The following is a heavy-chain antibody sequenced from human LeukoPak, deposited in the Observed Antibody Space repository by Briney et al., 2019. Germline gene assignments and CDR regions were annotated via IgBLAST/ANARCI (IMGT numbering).Heavy chain of an antibody. J-gene: IGHJ4*02. CDR2: ICGSDGRT. CDR1: GFTFSSYA. Sequence: GGSLRLSCAASGFTFSSYAMSWVRQAPGKGLEWVSAICGSDGRTYYADSVKGRFTISRDNSKNTLYLQMNSLRAEDTAVYYCAKVRDNYGDYISDYWGQGTLVTVSS. D-gene: IGHD4-17*01. CDR3: AKVRDNYGDYISDY. V-gene: IGHV3-23*01.